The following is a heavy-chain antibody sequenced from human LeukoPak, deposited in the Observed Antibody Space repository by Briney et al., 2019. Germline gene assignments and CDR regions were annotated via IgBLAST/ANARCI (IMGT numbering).Heavy chain of an antibody. V-gene: IGHV3-23*01. Sequence: GGSLRLSCAAAGFTFSRYGMTWVRQAPGKGLEWVSAISGSGDSTYYADFVKGRFTISRDNSRTTLYLQMNSLRAEDTAVYYCAKDPRDHSYGWSWRYFDYWGQGTLVTVSS. CDR2: ISGSGDST. D-gene: IGHD5-18*01. J-gene: IGHJ4*02. CDR1: GFTFSRYG. CDR3: AKDPRDHSYGWSWRYFDY.